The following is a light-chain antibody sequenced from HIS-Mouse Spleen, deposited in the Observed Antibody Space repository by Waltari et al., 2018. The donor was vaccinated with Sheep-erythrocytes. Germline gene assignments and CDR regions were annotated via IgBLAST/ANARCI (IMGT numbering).Light chain of an antibody. Sequence: SYELTQPSSVSVSPGQTARITCSGDVLAKKYARWFQQKPGQAPGLVIYKDSERPSGIPWRYSGSSSGTTVTLTISGAQFEDEADYYCQAWDSSTVVFGGGTKLTVL. CDR3: QAWDSSTVV. CDR1: VLAKKY. V-gene: IGLV3-27*01. J-gene: IGLJ2*01. CDR2: KDS.